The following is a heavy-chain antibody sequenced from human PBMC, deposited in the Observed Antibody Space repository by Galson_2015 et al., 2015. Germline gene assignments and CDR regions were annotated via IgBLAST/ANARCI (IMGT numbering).Heavy chain of an antibody. Sequence: SCKASGCTFSTYAISWLRQAPGPGLEWMGGIIPIFGTAHYAQKFQGRITITADESTSTAYMELSSQRSQDPAIYYCARQDNYDFWSGYFSGRFDPWGQGTLVIVSS. D-gene: IGHD3-3*01. V-gene: IGHV1-69*01. J-gene: IGHJ5*02. CDR3: ARQDNYDFWSGYFSGRFDP. CDR1: GCTFSTYA. CDR2: IIPIFGTA.